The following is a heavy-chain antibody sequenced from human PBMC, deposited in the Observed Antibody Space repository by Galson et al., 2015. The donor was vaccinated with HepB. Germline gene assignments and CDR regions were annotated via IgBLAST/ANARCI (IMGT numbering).Heavy chain of an antibody. D-gene: IGHD6-19*01. Sequence: SLSLSCAASGFTFSDYWMHWVRQAPGRGLVWVSRINSDGRSTNYADSVKGRFTISRDNAKNTLYLQMNRLRAEDTAGDYWAREAAGAGLRAWGQGTLVNVSS. CDR2: INSDGRST. CDR1: GFTFSDYW. J-gene: IGHJ5*02. V-gene: IGHV3-74*01. CDR3: AREAAGAGLRA.